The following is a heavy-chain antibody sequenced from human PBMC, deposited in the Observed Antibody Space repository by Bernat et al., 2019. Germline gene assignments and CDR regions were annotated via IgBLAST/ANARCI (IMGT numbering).Heavy chain of an antibody. CDR2: INSDGSST. Sequence: EVQLVESGGGLVQPGGSLRLSCAASGFPFSSYWMHWVRQAPGKGLVWVSRINSDGSSTSYADSVKGRFTISRDNAKNTLYLQMNSLRAEDTAVYYCARDPGAYYYYMDVWGKGTTVTVSS. CDR1: GFPFSSYW. J-gene: IGHJ6*03. CDR3: ARDPGAYYYYMDV. V-gene: IGHV3-74*01. D-gene: IGHD4/OR15-4a*01.